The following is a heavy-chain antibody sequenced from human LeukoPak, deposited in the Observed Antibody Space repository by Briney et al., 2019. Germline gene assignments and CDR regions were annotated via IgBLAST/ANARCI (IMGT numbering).Heavy chain of an antibody. V-gene: IGHV4-61*01. J-gene: IGHJ4*02. CDR3: ARDLLSTAGYFDY. Sequence: PSETLSLTCTVSGGSVSSGSYFWSWIRQPPGKGLEWIGYVYYSGSSYCNPSLKSRVTISVDTAKNQFSLRLNSVTTADTAVYYCARDLLSTAGYFDYWGQGTLVTVSS. D-gene: IGHD6-19*01. CDR2: VYYSGSS. CDR1: GGSVSSGSYF.